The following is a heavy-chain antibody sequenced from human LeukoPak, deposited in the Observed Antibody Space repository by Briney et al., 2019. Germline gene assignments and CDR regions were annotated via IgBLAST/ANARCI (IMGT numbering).Heavy chain of an antibody. Sequence: GESLKISCKGSGYGFTSYWISWVRQMPGKGLEWMGRIDPSDSYTKYSPSFQGHVTISADKSISTAYLQWSSLKASDTAMYYCARHLGRCSGGSCYSLPTVDYWGQGTLVTVSS. CDR3: ARHLGRCSGGSCYSLPTVDY. J-gene: IGHJ4*02. V-gene: IGHV5-10-1*01. CDR1: GYGFTSYW. D-gene: IGHD2-15*01. CDR2: IDPSDSYT.